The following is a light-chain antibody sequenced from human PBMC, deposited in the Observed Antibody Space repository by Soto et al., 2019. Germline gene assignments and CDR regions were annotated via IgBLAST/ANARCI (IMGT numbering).Light chain of an antibody. CDR1: QSVGNN. CDR3: QQYGDWPLT. CDR2: ATS. V-gene: IGKV3-15*01. J-gene: IGKJ4*02. Sequence: EIVVTQSPATLSVSPGERATLSCRASQSVGNNFAWYQQKPGQAPRLLIFATSNRAVGVLARFSGSGSGTEFTLTISSLQYEDFAVYYCQQYGDWPLTFGGGAKVEIK.